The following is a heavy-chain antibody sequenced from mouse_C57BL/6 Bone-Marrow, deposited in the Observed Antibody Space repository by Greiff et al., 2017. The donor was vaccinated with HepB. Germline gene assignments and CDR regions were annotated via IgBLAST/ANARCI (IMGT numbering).Heavy chain of an antibody. V-gene: IGHV1-55*01. CDR2: SYPGSGST. J-gene: IGHJ4*01. CDR1: GYTFTSYW. CDR3: ARSYYGSSYGYYAMDY. D-gene: IGHD1-1*01. Sequence: VQLQQPGAELVKPGASVKMSCKASGYTFTSYWITWVKQRPGQGLEWIGDSYPGSGSTNYNEKFKSKATLTVDTSSSTAYMQLSSLTSEDSAVYYCARSYYGSSYGYYAMDYWGQGTSVTVSS.